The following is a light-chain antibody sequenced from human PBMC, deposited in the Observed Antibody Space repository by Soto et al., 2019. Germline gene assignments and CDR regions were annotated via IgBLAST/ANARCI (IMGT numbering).Light chain of an antibody. V-gene: IGLV1-44*01. CDR1: SSNIGSNT. CDR2: ANN. CDR3: AAWDDSLNGYV. J-gene: IGLJ1*01. Sequence: QSVLTQPPSASGTPGQRVTVSCSGSSSNIGSNTVNWYQQLPGTAPKLLIYANNQRPSGVPDRFSGSKSGTSASLPISGLQSDDEADYYCAAWDDSLNGYVFXTGTKVTVL.